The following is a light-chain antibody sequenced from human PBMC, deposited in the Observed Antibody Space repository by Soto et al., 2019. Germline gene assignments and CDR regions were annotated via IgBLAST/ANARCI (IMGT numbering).Light chain of an antibody. CDR3: QQYDRSSIT. CDR2: GAS. V-gene: IGKV3-20*01. CDR1: QSVSSNS. Sequence: ENVLTQSPGTLSLSQGERATLSCRAGQSVSSNSLAWYQQKPGQAPRLLIYGASTRAIGIPDRFSGSGSGTDFTLTISRLEPEDFAVYYCQQYDRSSITFGQGTRLEIK. J-gene: IGKJ5*01.